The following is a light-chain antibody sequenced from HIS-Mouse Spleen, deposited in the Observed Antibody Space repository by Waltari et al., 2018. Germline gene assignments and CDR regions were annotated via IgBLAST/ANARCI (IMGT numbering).Light chain of an antibody. CDR1: SLRSYY. V-gene: IGLV3-19*01. CDR3: NSRDSSGNLMV. Sequence: SSELTQDPAVSVALGQTVRITCQGDSLRSYYASWYPQKPGQAPVLVIYGKNNRPSGMPDRLSGSSSGNTAALTITGAQAEDEADYYCNSRDSSGNLMVFGGGTKLTVL. J-gene: IGLJ2*01. CDR2: GKN.